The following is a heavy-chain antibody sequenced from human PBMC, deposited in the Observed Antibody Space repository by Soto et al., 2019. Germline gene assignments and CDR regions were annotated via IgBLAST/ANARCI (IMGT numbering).Heavy chain of an antibody. CDR2: VHYSGSA. CDR3: ASPNSAGIIDY. CDR1: GGSIITDNYF. V-gene: IGHV4-39*01. J-gene: IGHJ4*02. D-gene: IGHD6-13*01. Sequence: QLQLQESGPGLVKPSETLSLTCTVSGGSIITDNYFWGWIRQPPGKGLELIGTVHYSGSANYHPSLKSRVTMSVDTSKNQFSLKLSSVTAADTAVYYCASPNSAGIIDYWGQGTLVTVSS.